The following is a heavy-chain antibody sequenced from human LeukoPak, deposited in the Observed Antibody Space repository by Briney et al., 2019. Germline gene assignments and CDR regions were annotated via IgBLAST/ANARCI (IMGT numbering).Heavy chain of an antibody. CDR3: ARYCSGGSCGMDV. D-gene: IGHD2-15*01. CDR1: GYTFTGYY. Sequence: ASVKVSCKASGYTFTGYYMHWERQAPGQGLEWMGWINPNSGGTNYAQKFQGRVTMTRDTSISTAYMELSRLRSDDTAVYYCARYCSGGSCGMDVWGQGTTVTVSS. CDR2: INPNSGGT. J-gene: IGHJ6*02. V-gene: IGHV1-2*02.